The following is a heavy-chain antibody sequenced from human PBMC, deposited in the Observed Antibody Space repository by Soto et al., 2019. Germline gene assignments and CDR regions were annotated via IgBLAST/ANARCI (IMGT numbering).Heavy chain of an antibody. D-gene: IGHD6-13*01. Sequence: GSLRISCAASGFTLSTYWMHWIRQVPGKGLVWVSRINSDGSYINYADSVKGRFKSTNTAYLQWNTLRASETAMYYCARGSSRWDYWGQGTLVTVSS. CDR1: GFTLSTYW. CDR3: ARGSSRWDY. V-gene: IGHV3-74*01. J-gene: IGHJ4*02. CDR2: INSDGSYI.